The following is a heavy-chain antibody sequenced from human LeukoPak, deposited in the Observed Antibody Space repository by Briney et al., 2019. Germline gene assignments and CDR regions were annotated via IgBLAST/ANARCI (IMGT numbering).Heavy chain of an antibody. Sequence: GSLRLSCSASGFTLSSYWMHWVRQAPGKGLVWVSRISTDGSSTNYADSVKGRFTVSRDNAKNTLYLQMNSLRAEDTAVYYCARVIGWDEPFDIWGQGTMVTVSS. CDR2: ISTDGSST. J-gene: IGHJ3*02. V-gene: IGHV3-74*01. CDR3: ARVIGWDEPFDI. D-gene: IGHD1-26*01. CDR1: GFTLSSYW.